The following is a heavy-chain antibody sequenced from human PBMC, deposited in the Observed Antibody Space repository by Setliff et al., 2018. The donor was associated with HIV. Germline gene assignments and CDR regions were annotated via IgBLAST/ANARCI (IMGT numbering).Heavy chain of an antibody. CDR2: IKSKTDGATE. V-gene: IGHV3-15*01. CDR1: GFTFTNAW. CDR3: TTAVAQNWYGSGNENY. Sequence: PGGSLRLSCAASGFTFTNAWMSWVRQAPGKGLEWVGRIKSKTDGATEDYAAPVKGRFTISRDDSRSTLYLQMNSLITEDTALYYCTTAVAQNWYGSGNENYWGQGTLVTVSS. J-gene: IGHJ4*02. D-gene: IGHD3-10*01.